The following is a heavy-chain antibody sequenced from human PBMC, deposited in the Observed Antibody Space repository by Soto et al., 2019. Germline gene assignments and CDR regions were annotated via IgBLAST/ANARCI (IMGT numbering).Heavy chain of an antibody. CDR2: IIPIFGTA. V-gene: IGHV1-69*13. Sequence: GASVKVSCKASGGTFSSYAISWVRQAPGQGLEWMGGIIPIFGTANYAQKFQGRVTITADESTSTAYMELSGLRSEDTAVYYCARDQRPATAIPGMDVWGQGTTVTVSS. CDR1: GGTFSSYA. CDR3: ARDQRPATAIPGMDV. D-gene: IGHD2-2*02. J-gene: IGHJ6*02.